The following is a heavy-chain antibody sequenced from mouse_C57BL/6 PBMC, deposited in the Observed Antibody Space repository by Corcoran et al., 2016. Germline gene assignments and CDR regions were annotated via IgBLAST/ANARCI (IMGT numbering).Heavy chain of an antibody. CDR3: ARAGTGVYYYAMDY. D-gene: IGHD4-1*01. V-gene: IGHV1-18*01. Sequence: EVQLQQSGPELVKPGASVKIPCKASGYTFTDYNMDWVKQSHGKSLEWIGDINPNNGGTIYNQKFKGKATLTVDKSSSTAYMELRSLTSEDTAVYYCARAGTGVYYYAMDYWGQGTSVTVSS. J-gene: IGHJ4*01. CDR1: GYTFTDYN. CDR2: INPNNGGT.